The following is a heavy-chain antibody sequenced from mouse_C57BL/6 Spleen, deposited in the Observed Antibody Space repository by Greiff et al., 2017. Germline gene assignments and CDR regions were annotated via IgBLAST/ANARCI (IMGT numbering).Heavy chain of an antibody. J-gene: IGHJ4*01. CDR3: ATTYYGNAYAMDY. Sequence: VQLKESGGGLVKPGGSLKLSCAASGFTFSDYGMHWVRQAPEKGLEWVAYISSGSSTIYYADTVKGRFTISRDNAKNTLFLQMTSLRSEDTAMYYCATTYYGNAYAMDYWGQGTSVTVSS. CDR2: ISSGSSTI. V-gene: IGHV5-17*01. D-gene: IGHD2-10*01. CDR1: GFTFSDYG.